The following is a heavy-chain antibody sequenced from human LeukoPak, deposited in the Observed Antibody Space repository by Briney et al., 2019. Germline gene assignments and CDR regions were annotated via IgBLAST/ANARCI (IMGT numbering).Heavy chain of an antibody. D-gene: IGHD3-3*01. CDR3: AKGRGSGYFVLDAFDI. V-gene: IGHV3-74*01. J-gene: IGHJ3*02. CDR2: INTDGSST. Sequence: SGGSLRLSCAASGFTFSSYWMHWVRQAPGKGLVWVSRINTDGSSTSYADSVKGRFTISRDNAKNSLYLQMNSLRAEDMALYYCAKGRGSGYFVLDAFDIWGQGTMVTVSS. CDR1: GFTFSSYW.